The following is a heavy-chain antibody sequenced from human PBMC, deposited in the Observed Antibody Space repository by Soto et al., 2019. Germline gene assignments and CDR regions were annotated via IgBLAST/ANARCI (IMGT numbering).Heavy chain of an antibody. CDR3: ARASVGAIPYNWFDP. CDR2: IYYSGST. Sequence: SETLSLTCTVSGGSVSSGSYYWSWIRQPPGKGLEWIGYIYYSGSTNYNPSLKSRVTISVDTSKNQFSLKLSSVTAADTAVYYCARASVGAIPYNWFDPWGQGTLVTVS. D-gene: IGHD1-26*01. CDR1: GGSVSSGSYY. V-gene: IGHV4-61*01. J-gene: IGHJ5*02.